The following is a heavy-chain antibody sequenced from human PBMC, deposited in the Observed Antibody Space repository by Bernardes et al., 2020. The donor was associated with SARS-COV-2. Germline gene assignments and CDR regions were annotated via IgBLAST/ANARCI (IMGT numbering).Heavy chain of an antibody. Sequence: GGSLRLSCSASSFIPRGYAFVWVRQPPGKGLEWVSAIGVAGAGPHFADSVKGRFTISRDNSKNTLYLEMKSLRVDDTAVYFCAKSRSLASYYYYGLDVWGLGTTVTVSS. CDR3: AKSRSLASYYYYGLDV. CDR2: IGVAGAGP. J-gene: IGHJ6*02. D-gene: IGHD2-2*01. V-gene: IGHV3-23*01. CDR1: SFIPRGYA.